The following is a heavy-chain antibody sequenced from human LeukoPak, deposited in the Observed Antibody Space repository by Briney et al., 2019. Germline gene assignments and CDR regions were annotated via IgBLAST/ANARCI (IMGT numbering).Heavy chain of an antibody. CDR2: IYGGGST. J-gene: IGHJ6*02. Sequence: TGGSLRLSCAASGFTFSSYGMHWVRQAPGKGLEWVSVIYGGGSTYYADSVKGRFTISRHNSKNTLYLQMNSLRAEDTAVYYCARDGGTGTSYYGIDVWGQGTTVTVSS. V-gene: IGHV3-53*04. CDR1: GFTFSSYG. CDR3: ARDGGTGTSYYGIDV. D-gene: IGHD1-1*01.